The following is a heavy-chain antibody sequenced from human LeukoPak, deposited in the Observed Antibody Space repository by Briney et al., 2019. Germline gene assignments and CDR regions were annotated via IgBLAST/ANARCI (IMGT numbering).Heavy chain of an antibody. CDR1: GGSISRGDYY. V-gene: IGHV4-30-4*01. D-gene: IGHD6-13*01. CDR2: IYYSGST. J-gene: IGHJ4*02. Sequence: SQTLSLTCTVSGGSISRGDYYWSWIRQPPGKGLEWIGYIYYSGSTYYNPFLKSRVTISVDTSKNQFSLKLSSVTAADTAVYYCATAGYSSSWGFDYWGQGTLVTVSS. CDR3: ATAGYSSSWGFDY.